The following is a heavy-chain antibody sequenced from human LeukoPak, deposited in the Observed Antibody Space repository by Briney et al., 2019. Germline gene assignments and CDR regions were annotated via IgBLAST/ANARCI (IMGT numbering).Heavy chain of an antibody. Sequence: SETLSLTCTVSGGSISSYYWSWIRQPPGKGLEWIGYIYYSGSTNYNPSLKSRVTISVDTSKNQFSLKLSSVTAADTAVYYCARLPDYYGSGSPDYWGQGTLVTVSP. V-gene: IGHV4-59*08. CDR2: IYYSGST. CDR1: GGSISSYY. D-gene: IGHD3-10*01. CDR3: ARLPDYYGSGSPDY. J-gene: IGHJ4*02.